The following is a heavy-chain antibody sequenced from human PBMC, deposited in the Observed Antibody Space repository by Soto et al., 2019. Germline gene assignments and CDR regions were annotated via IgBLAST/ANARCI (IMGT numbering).Heavy chain of an antibody. J-gene: IGHJ4*02. CDR3: ARESEDLTSNFDY. CDR2: ISSTTNYI. Sequence: EVQLVESGGGLVKPGGSLRLSCLASGFTFTRYSMNWVRQAPGKGLEWVSSISSTTNYIYYGDSMKGRFTISRDNAKNSLYLEMNSLRAEDTAVYYCARESEDLTSNFDYWGQGTLVTVSS. V-gene: IGHV3-21*06. CDR1: GFTFTRYS.